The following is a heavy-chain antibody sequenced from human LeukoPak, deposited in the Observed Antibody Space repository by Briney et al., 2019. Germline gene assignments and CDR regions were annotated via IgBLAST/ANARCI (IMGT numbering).Heavy chain of an antibody. CDR2: INSDGSAT. CDR1: GFTFNNYW. CDR3: ASEGPRYTSSSYPVDD. Sequence: GGSLRLSCAASGFTFNNYWMHWVRQAPGKGLVWVSRINSDGSATNYADSVKGRFTISRDNAKNTLYLQMNSLRAEDTPVYYCASEGPRYTSSSYPVDDCGQATLLTVSS. J-gene: IGHJ4*02. V-gene: IGHV3-74*01. D-gene: IGHD6-13*01.